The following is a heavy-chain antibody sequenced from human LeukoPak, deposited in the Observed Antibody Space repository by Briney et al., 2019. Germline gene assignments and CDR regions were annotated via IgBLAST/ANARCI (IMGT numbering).Heavy chain of an antibody. Sequence: ASVKVSCTASGYTFTSYGISWVRQAPGQGLEWMGWISAYNGNTNYAQTVKGRVTMTRDTSKNTAYMELKSLRSDDTAVYYCARVGSEGDIVVVPPINWGQGTLVTVSS. J-gene: IGHJ4*02. CDR1: GYTFTSYG. CDR3: ARVGSEGDIVVVPPIN. CDR2: ISAYNGNT. D-gene: IGHD2-2*01. V-gene: IGHV1-18*01.